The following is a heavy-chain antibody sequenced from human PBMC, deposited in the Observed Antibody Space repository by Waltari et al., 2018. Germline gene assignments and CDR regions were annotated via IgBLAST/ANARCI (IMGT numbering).Heavy chain of an antibody. CDR3: ATDSGSRGWFDP. D-gene: IGHD6-25*01. CDR1: GYTLTELS. CDR2: FDPEDVET. V-gene: IGHV1-24*01. J-gene: IGHJ5*02. Sequence: QVQLVQSGAEVKKPGASVKVSCKVSGYTLTELSMHWMRQAPGKGLEWMGGFDPEDVETIYAQKFQGRVTMTEDTSTDTAYMELSSLRSEDTAVYYCATDSGSRGWFDPWGQGTLVTVSS.